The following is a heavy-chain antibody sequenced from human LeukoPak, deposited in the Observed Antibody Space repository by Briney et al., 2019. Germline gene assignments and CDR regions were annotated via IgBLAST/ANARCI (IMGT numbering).Heavy chain of an antibody. J-gene: IGHJ6*03. CDR1: GFTFSNYA. V-gene: IGHV3-23*01. D-gene: IGHD3-10*01. CDR3: ARDWCYYCSGPAYYMDV. CDR2: IYGSDDKT. Sequence: GGSLRLSCVASGFTFSNYAMSWVREAPGKGLELVSGIYGSDDKTVCGDAVKGRFTISRDNSKNTLYLQMNSLRADDTAVYYCARDWCYYCSGPAYYMDVWGKGTTVTVSS.